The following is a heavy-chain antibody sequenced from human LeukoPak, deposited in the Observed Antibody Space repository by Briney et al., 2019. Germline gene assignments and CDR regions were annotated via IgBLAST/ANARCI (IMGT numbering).Heavy chain of an antibody. CDR1: GVSISSSNW. J-gene: IGHJ4*02. CDR2: IYHSGST. Sequence: SETLSLTCAVSGVSISSSNWWSWVRQPPGKGLEWIGEIYHSGSTNYNPSLKSRVTISVDKSKNQFSLKLSSVTAADTAVYYCASFGPMLGYCSSTSCQDYWGQGTLVTVSS. D-gene: IGHD2-2*01. V-gene: IGHV4-4*02. CDR3: ASFGPMLGYCSSTSCQDY.